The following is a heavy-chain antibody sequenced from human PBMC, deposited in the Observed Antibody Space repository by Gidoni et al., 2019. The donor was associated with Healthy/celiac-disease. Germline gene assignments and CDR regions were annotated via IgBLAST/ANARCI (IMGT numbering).Heavy chain of an antibody. CDR3: ARHKGVPGYYYYGMDV. Sequence: QVQMVESGGGLVKPGGPLRRPGSASGFPFSAHSMSWTRPAPGKGLGWVSYISSSSSYTNYADSVKGRFTISRDNAKNSLYLQMNSLRAEDTAVYYCARHKGVPGYYYYGMDVWGQGTTVTVSS. J-gene: IGHJ6*02. CDR1: GFPFSAHS. D-gene: IGHD2-2*01. V-gene: IGHV3-11*06. CDR2: ISSSSSYT.